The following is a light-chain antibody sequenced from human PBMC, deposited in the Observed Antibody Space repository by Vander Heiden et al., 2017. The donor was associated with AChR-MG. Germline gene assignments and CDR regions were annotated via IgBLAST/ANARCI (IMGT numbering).Light chain of an antibody. Sequence: DIQMTQSTSSLSASVGDRVTITCRASQSISSYLNWYKQKPGKAPKLLIYAASSLQSGVPSRFSGSGSGTDFTHTISSLQPEDFATYYCQQRYSTPWTFGQGTKVEIK. CDR1: QSISSY. J-gene: IGKJ1*01. CDR3: QQRYSTPWT. CDR2: AAS. V-gene: IGKV1-39*01.